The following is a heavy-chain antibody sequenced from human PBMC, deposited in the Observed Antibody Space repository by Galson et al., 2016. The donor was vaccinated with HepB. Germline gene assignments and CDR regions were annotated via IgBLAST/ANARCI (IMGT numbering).Heavy chain of an antibody. CDR2: ISGTSGLI. CDR3: ARGRVNWDNWFDP. D-gene: IGHD7-27*01. V-gene: IGHV3-48*01. Sequence: SLRLSCAASGITFSDYSMIWVRQAPGKGLEWVSYISGTSGLIHYTDSAKGRFTISRDNAKNSLYLQMNSLRVEDTAVYYCARGRVNWDNWFDPWGQGALVTVSS. CDR1: GITFSDYS. J-gene: IGHJ5*02.